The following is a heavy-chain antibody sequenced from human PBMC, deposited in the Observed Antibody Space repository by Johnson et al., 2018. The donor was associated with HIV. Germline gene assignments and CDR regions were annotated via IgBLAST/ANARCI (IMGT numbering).Heavy chain of an antibody. Sequence: QVQLVESGGGVVQPGGSLRLSCAASGFAFSNYGMHWVRQAPGKGLEWVSVIYSGGSKYYADSVKGRFTISRDNSKNTLYLQMNSLRAEDTAVYYCAKDKYSSSPDAFEIWGQGTLVTVSS. CDR1: GFAFSNYG. CDR3: AKDKYSSSPDAFEI. V-gene: IGHV3-NL1*01. D-gene: IGHD6-13*01. CDR2: IYSGGSK. J-gene: IGHJ3*02.